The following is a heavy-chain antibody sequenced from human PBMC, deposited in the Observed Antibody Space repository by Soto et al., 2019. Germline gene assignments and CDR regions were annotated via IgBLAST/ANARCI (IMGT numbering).Heavy chain of an antibody. CDR3: ARGSSGYISSWYYFDY. CDR2: ISRSGGRT. V-gene: IGHV3-23*01. Sequence: PGGSLRLSCGSSGFPFATYAMGWVRQASGKGLEWVSGISRSGGRTYYADSVRGRFTISRDNSQNTLYLQMNGLRDDDTAVYFCARGSSGYISSWYYFDYWGRGTLVTVYS. CDR1: GFPFATYA. J-gene: IGHJ4*02. D-gene: IGHD6-13*01.